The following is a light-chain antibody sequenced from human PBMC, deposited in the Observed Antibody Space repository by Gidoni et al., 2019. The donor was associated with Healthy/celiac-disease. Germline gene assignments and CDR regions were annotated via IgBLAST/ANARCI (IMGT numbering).Light chain of an antibody. CDR3: QSYDSSLSAEGV. Sequence: QSVLTQPPSVSGAPGQRVTISCTGSSSNIGAGYDVHWYQQLPGTAPKLLIYGNSNRPSGVPDRFSGSKSGTSASLAITGLQAEDEADYYCQSYDSSLSAEGVCGGGTKLTVL. J-gene: IGLJ2*01. V-gene: IGLV1-40*01. CDR2: GNS. CDR1: SSNIGAGYD.